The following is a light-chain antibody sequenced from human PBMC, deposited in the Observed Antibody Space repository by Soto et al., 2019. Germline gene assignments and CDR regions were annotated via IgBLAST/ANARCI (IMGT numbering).Light chain of an antibody. CDR2: DNT. V-gene: IGLV1-40*01. CDR1: SSNIGAGYD. J-gene: IGLJ3*02. CDR3: QSYDNSLSGHWV. Sequence: QSVLTQPPSVSGAPGQRVTISCTGSSSNIGAGYDVHWYQQLPGRVPKLLIYDNTNRPSGVPDRFSGSKSGTSASLAIAGLQAEDEADYYCQSYDNSLSGHWVFGGGTKLTVL.